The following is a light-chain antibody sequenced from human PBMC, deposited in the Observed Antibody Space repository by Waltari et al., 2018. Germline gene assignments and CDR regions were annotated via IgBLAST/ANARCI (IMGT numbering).Light chain of an antibody. Sequence: QSALTQPASVSGSPGQSITISCTATSSDVGSYNLVSCYQHHPGKAPKLKIYEVTKRPSGVSNRFSGSKSGNTASLTISGLQAEDEADYYCCSYAGSSTFPYVFGTGTKVTVL. CDR2: EVT. CDR3: CSYAGSSTFPYV. J-gene: IGLJ1*01. V-gene: IGLV2-23*02. CDR1: SSDVGSYNL.